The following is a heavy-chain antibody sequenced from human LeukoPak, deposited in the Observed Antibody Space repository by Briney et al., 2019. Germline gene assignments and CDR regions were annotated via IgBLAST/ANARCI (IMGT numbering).Heavy chain of an antibody. V-gene: IGHV1-69*13. CDR1: GGTFSSYA. CDR3: ARDGVYGDYGPYYFDY. Sequence: SVKVSCTASGGTFSSYAISWVRQAPVQGLEWMGGIIPIFGTANYAQKFQGRVTITADESTSTAYMELSSLRSEDTAVYYCARDGVYGDYGPYYFDYWGQGTLVTVSS. D-gene: IGHD4-17*01. J-gene: IGHJ4*02. CDR2: IIPIFGTA.